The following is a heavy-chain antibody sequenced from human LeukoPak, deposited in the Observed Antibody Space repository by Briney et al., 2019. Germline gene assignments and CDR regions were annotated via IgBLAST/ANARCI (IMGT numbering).Heavy chain of an antibody. Sequence: SVKVSCKASGGTFRSYAISWVRQAPGQGLEWMGGIIPIFGTANYAQKFQGRVTITADESTSTAYMELSSLRSEDTAVYYCASGGGLWPTVIDYWGQGTLVTVSS. D-gene: IGHD4-11*01. CDR1: GGTFRSYA. CDR2: IIPIFGTA. CDR3: ASGGGLWPTVIDY. V-gene: IGHV1-69*13. J-gene: IGHJ4*02.